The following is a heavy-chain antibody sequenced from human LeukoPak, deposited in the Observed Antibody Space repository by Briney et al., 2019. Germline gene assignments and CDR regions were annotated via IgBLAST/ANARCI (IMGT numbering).Heavy chain of an antibody. V-gene: IGHV4-30-4*01. CDR2: IYYSGST. D-gene: IGHD6-13*01. Sequence: SQTLSLTCTVSGGSISSGDFYWSWIRQPPGKGLEWIGYIYYSGSTYYNPSLKSRVTMSVDTSKNQFSLKLSSVTAADTAVYYCAREGQQLVRRALDYWGQGTLVTVSS. J-gene: IGHJ4*02. CDR3: AREGQQLVRRALDY. CDR1: GGSISSGDFY.